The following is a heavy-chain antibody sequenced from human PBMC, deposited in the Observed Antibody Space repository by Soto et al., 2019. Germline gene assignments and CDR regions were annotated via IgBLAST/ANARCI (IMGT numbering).Heavy chain of an antibody. Sequence: HPGGSLRLSCAASGFTFSTYGIHWVRQSPGKGLEWVAVISYDGSNKYYADSVKGRFTISRDNSKNTLYLQMNSLRAEDTAVYYCAKENRYCSAGSCYLDYYYYGMDVWGQGTTVTVSS. CDR2: ISYDGSNK. CDR3: AKENRYCSAGSCYLDYYYYGMDV. J-gene: IGHJ6*02. V-gene: IGHV3-30*18. D-gene: IGHD2-15*01. CDR1: GFTFSTYG.